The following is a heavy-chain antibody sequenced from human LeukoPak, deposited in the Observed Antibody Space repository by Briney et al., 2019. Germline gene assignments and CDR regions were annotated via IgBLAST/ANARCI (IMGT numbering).Heavy chain of an antibody. CDR1: GYSINNYW. Sequence: GDFLKISCKGSGYSINNYWIGWVRQMPGKGLEWMGIIYPADSDIRYSPSFQGQVTISADKSISTAYLQWSSLKASDTAMYYCARQEYCSGGSCYTWFDPWGQGTLVTVCS. CDR3: ARQEYCSGGSCYTWFDP. V-gene: IGHV5-51*01. J-gene: IGHJ5*02. CDR2: IYPADSDI. D-gene: IGHD2-15*01.